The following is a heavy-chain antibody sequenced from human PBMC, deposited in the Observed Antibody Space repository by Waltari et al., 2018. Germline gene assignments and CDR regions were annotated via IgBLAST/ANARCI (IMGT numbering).Heavy chain of an antibody. D-gene: IGHD6-25*01. J-gene: IGHJ4*02. CDR1: GHSVNTDFY. Sequence: QVQLRESGPGLVRSSETLSLTCTVSGHSVNTDFYWAWIRQSPGGGLEWIASIYHTGSSHYTSSLKSRVSISTDMSTKQFFLTLTHLTAADTAVYYCAEEGNTTAGLFDSWGQGTLVTVSS. CDR3: AEEGNTTAGLFDS. V-gene: IGHV4-38-2*02. CDR2: IYHTGSS.